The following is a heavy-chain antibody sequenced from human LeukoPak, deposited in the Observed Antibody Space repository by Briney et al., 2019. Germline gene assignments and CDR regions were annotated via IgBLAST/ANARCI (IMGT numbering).Heavy chain of an antibody. D-gene: IGHD3-10*01. Sequence: PGKSLRLSCAASGCTFSDYARRWVRQAPGKGLEWVSRICCNGGSIDYADSVNGRFTISRDNATKSLYLQMNSLRAEDTGLYYCAKGGVRGVYFDYWGQGTLVTVSS. CDR2: ICCNGGSI. J-gene: IGHJ4*02. V-gene: IGHV3-9*01. CDR1: GCTFSDYA. CDR3: AKGGVRGVYFDY.